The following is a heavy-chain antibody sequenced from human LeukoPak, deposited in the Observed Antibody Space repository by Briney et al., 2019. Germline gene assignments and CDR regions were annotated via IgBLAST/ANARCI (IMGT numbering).Heavy chain of an antibody. CDR2: INSDGSST. CDR1: GFTFSSYW. CDR3: ARGDGDLLGFPEDYFDY. V-gene: IGHV3-74*01. Sequence: GGSLRLSCAASGFTFSSYWMRWVRQAPGKGLVWVSRINSDGSSTSYADSVKGRFTISRDNAKNTLYLQMNSLRAEDTAVYYCARGDGDLLGFPEDYFDYWGQGTLVTVSS. D-gene: IGHD5-24*01. J-gene: IGHJ4*02.